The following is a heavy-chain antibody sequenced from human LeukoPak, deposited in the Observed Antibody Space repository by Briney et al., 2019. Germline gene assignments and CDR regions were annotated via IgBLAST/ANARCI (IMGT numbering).Heavy chain of an antibody. V-gene: IGHV1-69*05. D-gene: IGHD2-2*01. Sequence: SVKVSCKASGGTFSTFPISWVRQAPGQGLEWIGGIIPIFGTANYAQKFQGRVTITTDESTSTAYMELSSLRSEDTAVYYCARARDLVVPVSMSAFDIWGQGTMVTVSS. CDR1: GGTFSTFP. J-gene: IGHJ3*02. CDR3: ARARDLVVPVSMSAFDI. CDR2: IIPIFGTA.